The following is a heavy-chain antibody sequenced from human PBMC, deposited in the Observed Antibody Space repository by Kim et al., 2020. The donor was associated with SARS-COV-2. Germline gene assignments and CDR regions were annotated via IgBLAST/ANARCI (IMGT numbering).Heavy chain of an antibody. CDR3: ARQGVPFYKWLDP. J-gene: IGHJ5*02. D-gene: IGHD2-2*01. CDR2: IYPDNSDT. Sequence: GESLKISCKTSGYIFTSYWIGWVRQMPGKGLEWMGLIYPDNSDTRYNPSFQGHVTISADNSITTAYLQWSSLEASDTAIYYCARQGVPFYKWLDPWGQGTPVIVS. CDR1: GYIFTSYW. V-gene: IGHV5-51*01.